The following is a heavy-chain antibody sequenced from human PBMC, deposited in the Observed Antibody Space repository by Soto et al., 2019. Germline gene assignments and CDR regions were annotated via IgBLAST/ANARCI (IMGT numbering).Heavy chain of an antibody. V-gene: IGHV5-51*01. Sequence: RESLKISCMGSGYRFTSYWIGWVRQVPGKGLEWKGIIYPGDSDTRYSPSFQGQVTISADKSISTAYLQWSSLKASDTPMYYWARKDFRNFRVPVGGNDLSGQGTTVTVSS. CDR3: ARKDFRNFRVPVGGNDL. J-gene: IGHJ6*02. CDR2: IYPGDSDT. D-gene: IGHD4-4*01. CDR1: GYRFTSYW.